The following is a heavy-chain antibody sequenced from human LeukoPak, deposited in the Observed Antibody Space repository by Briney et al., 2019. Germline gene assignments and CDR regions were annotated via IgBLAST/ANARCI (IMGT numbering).Heavy chain of an antibody. CDR3: ARDQGDGYGNFDY. CDR2: IYYSGST. D-gene: IGHD5-24*01. J-gene: IGHJ4*02. V-gene: IGHV4-31*03. Sequence: PSETLSLTCTVSGGSINSGGYYWSWIRQHPEQGLEWIGYIYYSGSTYYNPSLKSRVFISVDTSKNQFSLKLSSVTAADTAVYYCARDQGDGYGNFDYWGQGTLVTVSS. CDR1: GGSINSGGYY.